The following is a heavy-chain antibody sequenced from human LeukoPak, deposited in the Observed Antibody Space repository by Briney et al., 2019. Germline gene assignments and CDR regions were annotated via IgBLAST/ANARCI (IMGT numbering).Heavy chain of an antibody. CDR2: INHSGST. Sequence: PSETLSLTCAVYGGSFSGYYWSWIRQPPGKGLEWIGEINHSGSTNYNPSLKSRVTISVDTSKNQFSLKLSSVTAGDTAVYYCARGRVRGSGSYMGYWGQGTLVTVSS. D-gene: IGHD3-10*01. CDR1: GGSFSGYY. J-gene: IGHJ4*02. V-gene: IGHV4-34*01. CDR3: ARGRVRGSGSYMGY.